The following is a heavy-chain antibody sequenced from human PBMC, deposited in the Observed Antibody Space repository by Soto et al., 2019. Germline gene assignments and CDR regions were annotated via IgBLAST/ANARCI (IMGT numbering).Heavy chain of an antibody. CDR2: MNPNSGNT. J-gene: IGHJ6*02. CDR3: ARGRTYSSSWLNYYYYYGMDV. CDR1: GYTFTSYD. V-gene: IGHV1-8*01. Sequence: QVQLVQSGAEVKKPGASVKVSCKASGYTFTSYDINWVRQATGQGLEWMGWMNPNSGNTGYAQKFQGRVTMTRNTSISTAYMELSSLRSEDTAVYYCARGRTYSSSWLNYYYYYGMDVWGQGTTVTVSS. D-gene: IGHD6-13*01.